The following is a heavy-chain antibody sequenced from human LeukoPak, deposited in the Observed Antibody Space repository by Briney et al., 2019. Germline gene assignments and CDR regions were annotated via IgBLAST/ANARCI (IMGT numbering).Heavy chain of an antibody. V-gene: IGHV3-21*01. J-gene: IGHJ4*02. CDR3: AREVQWLGNYFDY. Sequence: GGSLRLSCAASGFTFSSYSMNWVRQAPGKGLEWVSSISSSSSYIYYADSVKGRFTISRDNAKNSLYLQMNSLGAEDTAVYYCAREVQWLGNYFDYWGQGTLVTVSS. CDR2: ISSSSSYI. D-gene: IGHD6-19*01. CDR1: GFTFSSYS.